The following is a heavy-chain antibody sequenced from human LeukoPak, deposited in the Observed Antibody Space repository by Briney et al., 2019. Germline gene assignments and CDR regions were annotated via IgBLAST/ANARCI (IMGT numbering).Heavy chain of an antibody. Sequence: GRSLRLSCAASGFTFDDYAIHWGRQTPRKSLGRVSLISWDGGSTYYADSVKGRFTISRDNSKNSLYLQMNSLRAEDTALYYCAKADYYGSGSYYNVDYYYGMDVWGKGTTVTVSS. CDR2: ISWDGGST. CDR1: GFTFDDYA. V-gene: IGHV3-43D*04. CDR3: AKADYYGSGSYYNVDYYYGMDV. J-gene: IGHJ6*04. D-gene: IGHD3-10*01.